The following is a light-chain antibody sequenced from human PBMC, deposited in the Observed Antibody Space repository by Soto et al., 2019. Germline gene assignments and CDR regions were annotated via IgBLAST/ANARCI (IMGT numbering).Light chain of an antibody. CDR2: DAS. V-gene: IGKV3-20*01. Sequence: EIVLTQSPGTLSLSPGERATLSCSASQSVSSSYLAWYQQKPGQAPRLLIYDASKRATGIPARFSGSGSGTEFTLTSSSLQPDDFATYYCQHYNSYSEAFGQGTKVDIK. J-gene: IGKJ1*01. CDR3: QHYNSYSEA. CDR1: QSVSSSY.